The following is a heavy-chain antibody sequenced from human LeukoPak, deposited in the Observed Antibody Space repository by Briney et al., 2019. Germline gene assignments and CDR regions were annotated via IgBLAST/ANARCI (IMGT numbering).Heavy chain of an antibody. Sequence: SQTLSLTCTVSGGSISSGGYYWGWIRQPPGKGLEWIGYIYYSGSTNYNPSLKSRVTISVDTSKNQFSLKLSSVTAADTAVYYCAGNYYDSSGYYPFDYWGQGILVTVSS. D-gene: IGHD3-22*01. CDR1: GGSISSGGYY. V-gene: IGHV4-61*08. CDR3: AGNYYDSSGYYPFDY. CDR2: IYYSGST. J-gene: IGHJ4*02.